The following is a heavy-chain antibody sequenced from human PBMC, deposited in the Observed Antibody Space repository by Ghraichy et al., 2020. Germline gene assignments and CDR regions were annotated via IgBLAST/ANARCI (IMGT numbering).Heavy chain of an antibody. J-gene: IGHJ6*02. CDR1: RGSFRGYS. Sequence: SETLSLTCAVYRGSFRGYSWTWIRQPPGKGLEWIGEMNHSGSTNHHPSLKSRVTISVDTSKNRFSLKLRSVTAADTAVYYCARATIRDGMDVWGPGTTVTVS. CDR2: MNHSGST. D-gene: IGHD5-12*01. V-gene: IGHV4-34*01. CDR3: ARATIRDGMDV.